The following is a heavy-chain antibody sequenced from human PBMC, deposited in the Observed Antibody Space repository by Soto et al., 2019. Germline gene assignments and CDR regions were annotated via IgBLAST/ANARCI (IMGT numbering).Heavy chain of an antibody. CDR1: GFTFSSYS. J-gene: IGHJ4*02. CDR2: ISSSSSYI. V-gene: IGHV3-21*01. Sequence: GGSLRLSCAASGFTFSSYSMNWVRQAPGKGLEWVSSISSSSSYIYYADSVKGRFTISRDNAKNSLSLQMNSLRAEDTAVYYCARAHYDILAGYYTSPLYWGQGTMVTVS. CDR3: ARAHYDILAGYYTSPLY. D-gene: IGHD3-9*01.